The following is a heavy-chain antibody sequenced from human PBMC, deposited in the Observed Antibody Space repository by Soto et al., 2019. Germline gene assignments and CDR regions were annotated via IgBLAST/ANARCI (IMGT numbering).Heavy chain of an antibody. V-gene: IGHV4-39*01. J-gene: IGHJ4*02. CDR2: VYYNGNT. CDR3: ARLSGSYKDRYFEY. Sequence: QLQLQESGPGLVKPSETLSLTCTVSGGSTSSSSYQWVWIRHPPGKGLEWIGNVYYNGNTYYNPSLESRVTISVDTSNNQFSLKGKSVTAADTAVYYCARLSGSYKDRYFEYWGQGTLVTVSS. CDR1: GGSTSSSSYQ. D-gene: IGHD1-26*01.